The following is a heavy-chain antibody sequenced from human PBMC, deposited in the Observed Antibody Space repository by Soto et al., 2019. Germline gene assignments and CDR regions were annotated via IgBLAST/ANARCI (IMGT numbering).Heavy chain of an antibody. CDR3: ASRVSYGSVSRYPKYYYYGMDV. Sequence: SVKVSCKASGGTFSSYAISWVRQAPGQGLEWMGGIIPIFGTANYAQKFQGRVTITADESTSTAYMELSSLRSEDTAVYYCASRVSYGSVSRYPKYYYYGMDVWGQGTTVTVSS. CDR2: IIPIFGTA. CDR1: GGTFSSYA. D-gene: IGHD3-10*01. V-gene: IGHV1-69*13. J-gene: IGHJ6*02.